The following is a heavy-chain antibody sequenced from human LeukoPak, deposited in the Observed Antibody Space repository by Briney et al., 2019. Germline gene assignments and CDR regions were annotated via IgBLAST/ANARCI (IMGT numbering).Heavy chain of an antibody. CDR3: AREEFVGYCSSTSCYRVLDY. CDR2: INPNSGGT. V-gene: IGHV1-2*02. CDR1: GYTFTGYY. J-gene: IGHJ4*02. D-gene: IGHD2-2*01. Sequence: GASVKVPCKASGYTFTGYYMHWVRQAPGQGLEWMGWINPNSGGTNYAQKFQGRVTMTRDTSISTAYMELSRLRSDDTAVYYCAREEFVGYCSSTSCYRVLDYWGQGTLVTVSS.